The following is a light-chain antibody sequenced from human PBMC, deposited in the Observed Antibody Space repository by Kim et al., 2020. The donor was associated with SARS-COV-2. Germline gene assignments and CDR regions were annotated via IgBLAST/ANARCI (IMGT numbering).Light chain of an antibody. CDR2: GAS. Sequence: EIVMTQSPATLSVSPGDRATLSCRASRSVSSHLAWYQQKPGQGPRLLIYGASTRATGVPDRFSGSGSGTDFILTISSLHSEDFAVYYCQNYVNWPLAFGGGTKVDIK. J-gene: IGKJ4*01. V-gene: IGKV3-15*01. CDR1: RSVSSH. CDR3: QNYVNWPLA.